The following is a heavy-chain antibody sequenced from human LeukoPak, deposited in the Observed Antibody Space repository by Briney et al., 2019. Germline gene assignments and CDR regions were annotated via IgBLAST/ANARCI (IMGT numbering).Heavy chain of an antibody. CDR2: ISAYNGNT. D-gene: IGHD6-13*01. CDR1: GYTFTSYG. Sequence: GASVKVSCKASGYTFTSYGISWVRQAPGQGLEWMGWISAYNGNTNYAQKLQGRVTMTTDTSTSTAYMELRCLRSDDTAVYYCATQTDSSSWYPRFDPWGQGTLVTVSS. J-gene: IGHJ5*02. V-gene: IGHV1-18*01. CDR3: ATQTDSSSWYPRFDP.